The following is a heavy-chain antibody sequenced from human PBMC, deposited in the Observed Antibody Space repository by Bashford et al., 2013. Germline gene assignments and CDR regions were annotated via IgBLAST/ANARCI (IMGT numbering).Heavy chain of an antibody. J-gene: IGHJ4*02. V-gene: IGHV3-11*01. Sequence: RQAPGKGLEWVSYISSSGSTIYYADSVKGRFTISRDNAKNSLYLQMNSLRAEDTAVYYCARTRYYIWGDYRSFDYWGQGTLVTVSS. CDR2: ISSSGSTI. CDR3: ARTRYYIWGDYRSFDY. D-gene: IGHD3-16*02.